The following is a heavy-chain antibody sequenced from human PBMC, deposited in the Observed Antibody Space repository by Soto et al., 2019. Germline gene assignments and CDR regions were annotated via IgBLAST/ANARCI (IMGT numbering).Heavy chain of an antibody. Sequence: QVQLVQSGAEVKKPGASVKVSCTASGYTFTSYDINWVRQATGQGLEWMGWMNPNSGNTGYAQKFQGRVTMTRITSISIAYIELSSLRSEDTAVYDCASGFQMLRRGTFDYWGQGTLVTVSS. CDR1: GYTFTSYD. J-gene: IGHJ4*02. D-gene: IGHD2-2*01. V-gene: IGHV1-8*01. CDR2: MNPNSGNT. CDR3: ASGFQMLRRGTFDY.